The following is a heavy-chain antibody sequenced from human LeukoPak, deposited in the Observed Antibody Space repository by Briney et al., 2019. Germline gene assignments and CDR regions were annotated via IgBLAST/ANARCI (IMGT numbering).Heavy chain of an antibody. Sequence: GSLRLSFAASGFTFSSYSMNWVRQAPGKGLEWVSSISSSSSYIYYADSVKGQFTFSRDNAKNSLYLQMNSLRAEDTAVYYCARDQVGATVPFDYWGQGTLVTVSS. CDR1: GFTFSSYS. CDR3: ARDQVGATVPFDY. CDR2: ISSSSSYI. D-gene: IGHD1-26*01. V-gene: IGHV3-21*01. J-gene: IGHJ4*02.